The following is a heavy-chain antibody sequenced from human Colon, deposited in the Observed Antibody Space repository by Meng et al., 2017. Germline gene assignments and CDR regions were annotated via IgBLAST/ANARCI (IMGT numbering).Heavy chain of an antibody. Sequence: QVQVQHWGQGLLKPPETLSLTCAISGASFSGYYWTWVRQPPGKGLEWIGEISHTGDTSYNPSLSSRVTISRDTSKNQFSLSLTSVTAADTAVYYCARGPHSAWPLLAYWGQGTLVTVSS. J-gene: IGHJ4*02. D-gene: IGHD1-26*01. CDR3: ARGPHSAWPLLAY. V-gene: IGHV4-34*01. CDR1: GASFSGYY. CDR2: ISHTGDT.